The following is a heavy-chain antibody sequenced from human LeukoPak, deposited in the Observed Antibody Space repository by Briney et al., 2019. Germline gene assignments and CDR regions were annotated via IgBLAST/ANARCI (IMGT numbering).Heavy chain of an antibody. D-gene: IGHD2-2*01. CDR3: ARDLRYCSSASCSENGAFDI. Sequence: SGGSLRLSCAASGFTFSTYSMNWVRQAPGEGLEWVTSISSSGSFIYYADSVKGRFTISRDNARNSLFLQMNSLRAEDTAVYYCARDLRYCSSASCSENGAFDIWGQGTMVTVSS. J-gene: IGHJ3*02. CDR2: ISSSGSFI. V-gene: IGHV3-21*01. CDR1: GFTFSTYS.